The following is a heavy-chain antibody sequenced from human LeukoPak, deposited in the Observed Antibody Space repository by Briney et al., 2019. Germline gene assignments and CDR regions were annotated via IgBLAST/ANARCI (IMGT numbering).Heavy chain of an antibody. J-gene: IGHJ4*02. D-gene: IGHD1-26*01. CDR3: ARDKVGTSYFDF. CDR1: GGSISGYY. CDR2: VYGSGST. Sequence: SETLSLTCTVSGGSISGYYWSWTRQPAGKGLEWIGRVYGSGSTNYNPSLKSRLTVSPDTSKNQFSLRLSSVTAADTAIYYCARDKVGTSYFDFWGQGALVTVSS. V-gene: IGHV4-4*07.